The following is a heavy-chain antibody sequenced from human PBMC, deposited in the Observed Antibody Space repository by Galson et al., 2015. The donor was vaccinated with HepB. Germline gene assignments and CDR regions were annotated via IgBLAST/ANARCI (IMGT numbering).Heavy chain of an antibody. Sequence: SLRLSCAASGFTFSSSAMHWVRQAPGKGLEWVGHIRSKANNYASAYAASVKGKFTISRADSRNTAYLQMHSLKIEGTSGYYCTCREQQLGFDYWGQGTLFTVSS. V-gene: IGHV3-73*01. CDR3: TCREQQLGFDY. CDR1: GFTFSSSA. J-gene: IGHJ4*02. D-gene: IGHD6-13*01. CDR2: IRSKANNYAS.